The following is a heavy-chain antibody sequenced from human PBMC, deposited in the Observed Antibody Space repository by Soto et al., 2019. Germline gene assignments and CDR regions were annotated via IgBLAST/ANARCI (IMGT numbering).Heavy chain of an antibody. J-gene: IGHJ4*01. CDR3: ARGGAYCGGDCSLHYLDY. CDR1: GGSVSSGSYY. CDR2: IYYNGRT. D-gene: IGHD2-21*02. Sequence: QVQLQESGPGLVKPSETLSLTCTVSGGSVSSGSYYWSWIRQPPGKGLEWIGYIYYNGRTNYNPSLKSRVTLSADTSKNHFSLKLNSVTAADTAVYSCARGGAYCGGDCSLHYLDYWGHGTLVTVSS. V-gene: IGHV4-61*03.